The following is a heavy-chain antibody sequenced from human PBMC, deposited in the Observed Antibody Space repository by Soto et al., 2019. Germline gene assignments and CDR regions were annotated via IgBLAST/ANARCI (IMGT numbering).Heavy chain of an antibody. J-gene: IGHJ4*02. V-gene: IGHV3-11*01. D-gene: IGHD5-18*01. Sequence: GGSLRLSGAASGFTFSDYYMSWSRQAPGKGLECVSYSTSSGSTIYYADSVKGRFTISRDNAKNSLYLQMNSLRAEDTAVYYCAREKTAMVTVDYWGQGTLVTVSS. CDR3: AREKTAMVTVDY. CDR2: STSSGSTI. CDR1: GFTFSDYY.